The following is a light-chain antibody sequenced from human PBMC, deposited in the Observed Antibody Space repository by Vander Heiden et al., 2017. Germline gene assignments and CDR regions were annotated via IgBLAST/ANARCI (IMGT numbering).Light chain of an antibody. CDR1: NIGSKN. V-gene: IGLV3-21*03. CDR3: QVWDSSSDHHV. CDR2: DDS. J-gene: IGLJ1*01. Sequence: SYVLTQPPPVSVAPGKTSRITCGGNNIGSKNVHWYQQKPGQAPELVVYDDSDRPSGIPDRFSGSNSGNTATLTISRVEAGDEADYYCQVWDSSSDHHVFGTGTKVTVL.